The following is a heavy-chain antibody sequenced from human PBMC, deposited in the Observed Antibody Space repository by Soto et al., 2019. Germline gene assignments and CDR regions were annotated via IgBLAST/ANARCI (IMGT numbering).Heavy chain of an antibody. J-gene: IGHJ4*02. D-gene: IGHD3-22*01. Sequence: GSLRLSCAASGFTFSDYGMNWVRQAPGKGLEWISFITASSVTIYYADSVKGRFTISRDNAKNSLFLHMSSLRDEDTAVYYCARDRYYDSSGSSFDYWGQGTLVTVSS. CDR1: GFTFSDYG. CDR3: ARDRYYDSSGSSFDY. CDR2: ITASSVTI. V-gene: IGHV3-48*02.